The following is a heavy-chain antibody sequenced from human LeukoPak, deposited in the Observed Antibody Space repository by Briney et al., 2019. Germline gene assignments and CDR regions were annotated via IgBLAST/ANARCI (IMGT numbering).Heavy chain of an antibody. J-gene: IGHJ4*02. CDR2: INSGSST. CDR3: ARRNSGSSSFDY. V-gene: IGHV3-74*01. CDR1: GFTFSSYW. Sequence: GGSLRLSCEASGFTFSSYWMHWVRQVPGKGLVWVSRINSGSSTTYADSVKGRFIISRDNAKNTLYLQMNSLRAEDTAVYYCARRNSGSSSFDYWGQGTLVTVSS. D-gene: IGHD1-26*01.